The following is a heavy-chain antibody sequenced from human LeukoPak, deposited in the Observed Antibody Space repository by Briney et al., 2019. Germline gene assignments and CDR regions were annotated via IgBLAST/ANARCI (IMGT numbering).Heavy chain of an antibody. CDR3: ARDGYSRNWYFDY. D-gene: IGHD6-13*01. Sequence: PGGSLRLSCAASGFTFSSYWMSWVRQAPEKGLEWVANIKQDGSVKYYVDSVKGRFTISRDNAKNSLYLQMNSLRAEDTAVYYCARDGYSRNWYFDYWGQGTLVTVSS. CDR2: IKQDGSVK. V-gene: IGHV3-7*01. J-gene: IGHJ4*02. CDR1: GFTFSSYW.